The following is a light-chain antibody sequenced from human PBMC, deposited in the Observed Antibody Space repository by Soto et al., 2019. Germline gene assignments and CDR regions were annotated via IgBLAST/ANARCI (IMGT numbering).Light chain of an antibody. CDR2: KTS. Sequence: DIQMTQSPSSLSASVGDRVTITCQASQDISNYLNWYQQKPGKAPKLLIYKTSILEDRVPSRFSGSGSGTEFTLTISSLQPDDFATYYCQQYNTYPGTFGQGTKVESK. V-gene: IGKV1-33*01. CDR1: QDISNY. CDR3: QQYNTYPGT. J-gene: IGKJ1*01.